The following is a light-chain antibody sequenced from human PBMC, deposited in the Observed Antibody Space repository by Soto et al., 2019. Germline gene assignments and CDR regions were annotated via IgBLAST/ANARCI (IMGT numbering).Light chain of an antibody. CDR2: AAS. V-gene: IGKV1-27*01. Sequence: DIQMTQSPSSLSASVGDRVTISCRASQDISDYLAWYQQKPGRVPKLLISAASTLQSGVPSRFRGSASGTDFTLTITGLQPDDFAIYYCQNYNGPPWTFGQGTKVEIK. CDR3: QNYNGPPWT. CDR1: QDISDY. J-gene: IGKJ1*01.